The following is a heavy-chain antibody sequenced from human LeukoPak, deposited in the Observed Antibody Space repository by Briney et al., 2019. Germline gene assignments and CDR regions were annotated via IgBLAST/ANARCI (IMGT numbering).Heavy chain of an antibody. V-gene: IGHV4-39*01. CDR2: IYYSGST. Sequence: SETLSLTCTVSGGSISSSSYYWGWIRQPPGKGLEWIGSIYYSGSTYYNPSLKSRVTISVDTSKNQFSLKLSSVTAADTGVYYCARVDGDYFGWFDPWGQGTLVTVSS. J-gene: IGHJ5*02. D-gene: IGHD4-17*01. CDR1: GGSISSSSYY. CDR3: ARVDGDYFGWFDP.